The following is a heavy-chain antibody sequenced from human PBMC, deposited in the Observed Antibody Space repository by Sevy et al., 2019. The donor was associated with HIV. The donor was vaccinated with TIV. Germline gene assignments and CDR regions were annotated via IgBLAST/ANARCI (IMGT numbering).Heavy chain of an antibody. CDR2: IYPGDTDT. Sequence: GESLKISCKGSGYSFSDYWVGWVRQMPGKGLEWMGIIYPGDTDTAYSPAFQGQVTISADKSISTAYLQWSSLKASDTAIYYCARGARVTLPSYYYYTMDVWGQGTTVTVSS. CDR3: ARGARVTLPSYYYYTMDV. J-gene: IGHJ6*02. D-gene: IGHD5-18*01. CDR1: GYSFSDYW. V-gene: IGHV5-51*01.